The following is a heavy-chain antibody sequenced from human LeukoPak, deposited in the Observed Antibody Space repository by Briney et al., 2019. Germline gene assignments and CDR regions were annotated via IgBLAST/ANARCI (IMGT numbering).Heavy chain of an antibody. V-gene: IGHV1-46*01. CDR1: GYTFTSYY. CDR2: INPSGGST. D-gene: IGHD1-7*01. CDR3: AKETYVSGTTYNWFDP. J-gene: IGHJ5*02. Sequence: ASVKVSCKASGYTFTSYYMHWVRQAPGQGLEWMGIINPSGGSTSYAQKFQGRVTMTRDMSTSTVYMELSSLRSEDTAVYYCAKETYVSGTTYNWFDPWGQGTLVTVSS.